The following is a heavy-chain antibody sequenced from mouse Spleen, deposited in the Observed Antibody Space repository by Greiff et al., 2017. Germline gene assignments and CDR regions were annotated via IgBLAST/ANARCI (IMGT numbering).Heavy chain of an antibody. CDR3: ARDEDYYGSRYAMDY. V-gene: IGHV1-85*01. Sequence: QVQLQQSGPELVKPGASVKLSCKASGYTFTSYDINWVKQRPGQGLEWIGWIYPRDGSTKYNEKFKGKATLTVDTSSSTAYMELHSLTSEDSAVYFCARDEDYYGSRYAMDYWGQGTSVTVSS. CDR1: GYTFTSYD. J-gene: IGHJ4*01. CDR2: IYPRDGST. D-gene: IGHD1-1*01.